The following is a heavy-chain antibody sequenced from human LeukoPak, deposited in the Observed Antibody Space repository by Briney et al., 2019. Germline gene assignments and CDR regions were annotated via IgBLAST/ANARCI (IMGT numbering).Heavy chain of an antibody. J-gene: IGHJ3*02. CDR1: GGSISIGGYY. CDR2: IYYSGST. V-gene: IGHV4-31*03. CDR3: ARSRSGVAVPAAIVAFDI. Sequence: SQTLSLTCTVSGGSISIGGYYWSWIRQHPGKGLEWIGYIYYSGSTYDNPSLKSRVTISVDTSKNQFSLNLSSVTAADTAVYYCARSRSGVAVPAAIVAFDIWGQGTMVTVSS. D-gene: IGHD2-2*01.